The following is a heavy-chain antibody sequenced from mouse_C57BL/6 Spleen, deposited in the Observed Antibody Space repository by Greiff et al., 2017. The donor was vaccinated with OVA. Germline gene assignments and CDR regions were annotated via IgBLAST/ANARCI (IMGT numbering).Heavy chain of an antibody. CDR3: ARDGGGYYGAMDY. CDR2: IDPNSGGT. D-gene: IGHD2-3*01. Sequence: VQLQQPGAELVKPGASVNLSCKASGYTFTSYWMHWVKQRPGRGLEWIGRIDPNSGGTKYNEKFKSKATLTVDKPSSTAYMQLSSLTSEDSAVYYCARDGGGYYGAMDYWGQGTSVTVSS. J-gene: IGHJ4*01. V-gene: IGHV1-72*01. CDR1: GYTFTSYW.